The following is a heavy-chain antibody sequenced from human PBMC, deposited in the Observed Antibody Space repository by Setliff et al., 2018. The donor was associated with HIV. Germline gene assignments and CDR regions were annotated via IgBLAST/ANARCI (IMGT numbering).Heavy chain of an antibody. V-gene: IGHV4-34*01. CDR2: IDHTGST. CDR1: GGSFSGYY. CDR3: ARGRNYGSPYFYYMDV. J-gene: IGHJ6*03. D-gene: IGHD3-10*01. Sequence: KASETLSLTCAVYGGSFSGYYWSWIRQPPGKGLEWLGEIDHTGSTNYNLSLKSRITMSADPSKNQFSLKVRSVIAADTALYYCARGRNYGSPYFYYMDVWATGTTVTSP.